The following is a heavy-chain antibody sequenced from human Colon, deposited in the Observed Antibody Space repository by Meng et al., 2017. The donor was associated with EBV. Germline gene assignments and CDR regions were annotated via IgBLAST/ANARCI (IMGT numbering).Heavy chain of an antibody. D-gene: IGHD3-10*01. Sequence: PWEALSPPCPVSCGSIRSGGDAWGWVRQPQGKGLRWIGITYPSGTSAYNQSLQSRVTMFVDTANNHFSPMWPSVTATDTVVYYCARRRWGSGRDCWGQGTLVTVSS. CDR3: ARRRWGSGRDC. CDR2: TYPSGTS. J-gene: IGHJ4*02. V-gene: IGHV4-39*02. CDR1: CGSIRSGGDA.